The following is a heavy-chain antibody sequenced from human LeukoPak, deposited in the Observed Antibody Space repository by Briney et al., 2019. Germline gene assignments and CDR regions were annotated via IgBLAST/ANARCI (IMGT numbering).Heavy chain of an antibody. CDR1: GFGFRGFG. D-gene: IGHD3-10*01. Sequence: GGSLRLSCVASGFGFRGFGMHWVCQAPGRGLEWVAGVSYDGSDKYYGDSVKGRFTISRDNSKNMLYLQMNNLRVEDTALYYCAKDSRGGLWFHYFDSWGQGTLVTVSS. CDR2: VSYDGSDK. V-gene: IGHV3-30*18. CDR3: AKDSRGGLWFHYFDS. J-gene: IGHJ4*02.